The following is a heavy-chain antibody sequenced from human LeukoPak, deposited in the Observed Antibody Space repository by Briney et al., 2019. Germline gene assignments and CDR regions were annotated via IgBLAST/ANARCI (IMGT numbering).Heavy chain of an antibody. J-gene: IGHJ4*02. CDR1: GFTFSRSW. CDR3: ANSLDY. D-gene: IGHD2-21*01. CDR2: IKEDGSQT. Sequence: PGGSLRPSCVASGFTFSRSWMDWVRQAPGKGLEWVANIKEDGSQTYYVDSAKGRFTISRDNAKNSLYLQMDSLRVEDTAIYYCANSLDYWGRGTLVTVSS. V-gene: IGHV3-7*01.